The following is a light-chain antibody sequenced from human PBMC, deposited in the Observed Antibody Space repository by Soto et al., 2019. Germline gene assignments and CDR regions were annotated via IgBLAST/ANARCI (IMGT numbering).Light chain of an antibody. CDR1: QDISNY. Sequence: DIQMTQSPSSLSASVGDRVTITCQASQDISNYLNWYQQKPGKAPKLLIYDASNLETGVPSRFSRSGSGTDFTFTISSLQPEDIATYYCQQYDNLPSFGGGTKGDIK. J-gene: IGKJ4*01. CDR3: QQYDNLPS. V-gene: IGKV1-33*01. CDR2: DAS.